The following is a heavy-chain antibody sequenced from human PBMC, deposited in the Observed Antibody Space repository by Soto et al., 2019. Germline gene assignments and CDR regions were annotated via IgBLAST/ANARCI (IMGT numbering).Heavy chain of an antibody. J-gene: IGHJ4*02. CDR3: ARNTRGYNWNYGIDY. Sequence: QVQLQESGPGLVKPSQTLSLTCTVSGGSISSGGYYWSWIRQHPGKGLEWIGYIYYSGSTYYNPSLKCRVTISVDTSKNQFSLKLSSVTAAATAVYYCARNTRGYNWNYGIDYWGQGTLVTVSS. CDR2: IYYSGST. CDR1: GGSISSGGYY. D-gene: IGHD1-7*01. V-gene: IGHV4-31*03.